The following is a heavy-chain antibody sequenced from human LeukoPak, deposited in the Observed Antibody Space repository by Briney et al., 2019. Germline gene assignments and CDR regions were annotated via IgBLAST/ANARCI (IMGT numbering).Heavy chain of an antibody. CDR3: AREGSSSKPYDY. Sequence: SETLSLTCAVYGESFSGYFWNWIRQPPGKGLEWIGEINHSGSTSNHNPSLKSRVTMSVDTSKNQFSLKLSSVTAADTAVYYCAREGSSSKPYDYWGQGTLVTVSS. CDR2: INHSGSTS. CDR1: GESFSGYF. V-gene: IGHV4-34*01. J-gene: IGHJ4*02. D-gene: IGHD6-13*01.